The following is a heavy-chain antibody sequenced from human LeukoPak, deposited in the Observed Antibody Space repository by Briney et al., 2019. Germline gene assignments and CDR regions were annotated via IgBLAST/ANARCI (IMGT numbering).Heavy chain of an antibody. CDR2: ILPMLGIA. D-gene: IGHD5-12*01. V-gene: IGHV1-69*04. Sequence: ASVKVSCKASGGSLSSYAINWVRQAPGQGLEWMGRILPMLGIANAAQKFQGRVTITADKSTSTAYMELTSLRSEDTAVYYCARGEVATRSGWDDPKWGQGTLVIVSS. J-gene: IGHJ4*02. CDR3: ARGEVATRSGWDDPK. CDR1: GGSLSSYA.